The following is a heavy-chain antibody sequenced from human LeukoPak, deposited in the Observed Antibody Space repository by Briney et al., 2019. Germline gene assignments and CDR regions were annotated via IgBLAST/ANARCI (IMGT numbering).Heavy chain of an antibody. CDR2: ISWDGGST. V-gene: IGHV3-43*01. CDR3: AKGMRAAAGKGTYYYYYMDV. Sequence: PGGSLRLSCAASGFTFDDYTMHWVRQAPGKGLEWVSLISWDGGSTYYADSVKGRFTISRDNSKNSLYLQMNSLRTEDTALYYCAKGMRAAAGKGTYYYYYMDVWGKGTTVTVSS. D-gene: IGHD6-13*01. CDR1: GFTFDDYT. J-gene: IGHJ6*03.